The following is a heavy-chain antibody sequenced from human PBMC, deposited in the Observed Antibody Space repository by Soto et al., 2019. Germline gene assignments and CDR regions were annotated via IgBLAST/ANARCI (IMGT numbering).Heavy chain of an antibody. V-gene: IGHV3-49*04. CDR1: GFTFGDYA. Sequence: QPGGSLRLSCTASGFTFGDYAMSWVRQAPGKGLEWVGFIRSKAYGGTTEYAASVKGRFTISRDDSKSIAYLQMNSLKTEDTAVYYCTRVPGYCSSTSCYTEDYYYYGMDVWGQGTTVTVSS. J-gene: IGHJ6*02. CDR2: IRSKAYGGTT. D-gene: IGHD2-2*02. CDR3: TRVPGYCSSTSCYTEDYYYYGMDV.